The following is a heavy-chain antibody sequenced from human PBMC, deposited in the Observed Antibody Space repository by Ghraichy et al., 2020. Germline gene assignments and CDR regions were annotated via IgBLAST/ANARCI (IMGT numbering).Heavy chain of an antibody. Sequence: LSLTCTVSGDSISTKTYYWGWVRQPPGKGLEWIGSVYYGGSTHYNPSLKSRVTISVDTSMDRFSLTLSSVTAADTAVYDCARQRIRPLFDFWGQGALVTVYS. V-gene: IGHV4-39*01. D-gene: IGHD5-18*01. CDR3: ARQRIRPLFDF. CDR2: VYYGGST. J-gene: IGHJ4*02. CDR1: GDSISTKTYY.